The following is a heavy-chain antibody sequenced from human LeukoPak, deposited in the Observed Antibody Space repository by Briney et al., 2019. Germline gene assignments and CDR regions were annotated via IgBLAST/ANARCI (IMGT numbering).Heavy chain of an antibody. CDR3: ARENQLLHFYYYYYYMDV. J-gene: IGHJ6*03. CDR1: GGSISSGGYY. V-gene: IGHV4-31*03. Sequence: SETLSLTCTVSGGSISSGGYYWSWIRQHPGKGLQWIGYIYYCGSTYYNSSLKSRVTLSVDTSKNQFSLKLSSVTATDTAVYYCARENQLLHFYYYYYYMDVWGKGTTVTVSS. CDR2: IYYCGST. D-gene: IGHD2-2*01.